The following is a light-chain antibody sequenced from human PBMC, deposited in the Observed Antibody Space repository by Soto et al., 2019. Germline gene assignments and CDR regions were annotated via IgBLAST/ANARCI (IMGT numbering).Light chain of an antibody. J-gene: IGKJ5*01. CDR2: GAS. CDR3: QQRSNLPPT. CDR1: QSVSSSY. V-gene: IGKV3D-20*02. Sequence: EIVCTQSPGTLSLSPGERATLSCRASQSVSSSYLAWYQQKPGQAPRLLIYGASSRATGIPDRFSGSGSGTDFTLTISSLEPEDFAVYYCQQRSNLPPTFGQGTRLEIK.